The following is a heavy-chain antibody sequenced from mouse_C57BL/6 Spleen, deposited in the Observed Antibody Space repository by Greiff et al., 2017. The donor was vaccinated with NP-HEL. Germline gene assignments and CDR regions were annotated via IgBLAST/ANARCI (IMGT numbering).Heavy chain of an antibody. V-gene: IGHV2-2*01. CDR2: IWSGGSP. D-gene: IGHD4-1*01. CDR1: GFSLTSYG. Sequence: VQGVESGPGLVQPSQSLSIPCTVSGFSLTSYGVHWVRQSPGKGLEWLGVIWSGGSPDYNAAFISRLSISKDNSKSQVFFKMNSLQADDTAIYYCARKTGTGYFDYWGQGTTLTVSS. J-gene: IGHJ2*01. CDR3: ARKTGTGYFDY.